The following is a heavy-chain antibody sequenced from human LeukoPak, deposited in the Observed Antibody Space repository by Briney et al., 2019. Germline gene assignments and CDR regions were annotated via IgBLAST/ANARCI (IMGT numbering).Heavy chain of an antibody. Sequence: SETLSLTCTVSGGSISSYYWSWIRQPPGKGLEWIRYIYYSGSTNYNPSLKSRVTISVDTSKNQFSLKLSSVTAADTAVYYCARQGNYYDSSGYWPFDYWGQGTLVTVSS. CDR3: ARQGNYYDSSGYWPFDY. D-gene: IGHD3-22*01. CDR1: GGSISSYY. J-gene: IGHJ4*02. V-gene: IGHV4-59*08. CDR2: IYYSGST.